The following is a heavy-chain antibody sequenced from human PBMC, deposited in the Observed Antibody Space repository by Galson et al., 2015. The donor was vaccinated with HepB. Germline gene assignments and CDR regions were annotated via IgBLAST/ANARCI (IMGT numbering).Heavy chain of an antibody. CDR3: AKGGLALYYYDSSGYYPPFDY. J-gene: IGHJ4*02. CDR1: GFTFSSYG. D-gene: IGHD3-22*01. Sequence: SLRLSCAASGFTFSSYGMHWVRQAPGKGLEWVAVIAYDGSNKYYADSVKGRFTISRDNSKNTLYLQMNSLRAEDTAVYYCAKGGLALYYYDSSGYYPPFDYWGQGTLVTVSS. V-gene: IGHV3-30*18. CDR2: IAYDGSNK.